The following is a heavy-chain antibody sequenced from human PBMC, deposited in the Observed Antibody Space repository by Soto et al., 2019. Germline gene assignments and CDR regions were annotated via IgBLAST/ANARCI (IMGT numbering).Heavy chain of an antibody. V-gene: IGHV3-30*18. D-gene: IGHD3-3*01. CDR2: ISYDGSNK. CDR1: GFTFSSCG. J-gene: IGHJ6*02. CDR3: AKDIFEWVVEPYYYYGMDV. Sequence: LSGGSLRLSCAASGFTFSSCGMHWVRQAPGKGLEWVAVISYDGSNKYYADSVKGRFTISRDNSKNTLYLQMNSLRAEDTAVYYCAKDIFEWVVEPYYYYGMDVWGQGTTVTVSS.